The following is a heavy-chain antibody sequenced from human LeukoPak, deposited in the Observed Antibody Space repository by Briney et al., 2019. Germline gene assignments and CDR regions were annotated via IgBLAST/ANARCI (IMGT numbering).Heavy chain of an antibody. CDR2: IRQDGDTK. CDR1: GFTLSNFW. CDR3: ARSLPYGTTWYGRSDF. J-gene: IGHJ4*02. D-gene: IGHD6-13*01. V-gene: IGHV3-7*03. Sequence: GGSLRLSCTASGFTLSNFWMGWVRQAPGKGLEWVANIRQDGDTKYYVDSVKGRFTISRDNAMNSLYLQMNSLRAEDTAIYYCARSLPYGTTWYGRSDFWGQGTLVTVSS.